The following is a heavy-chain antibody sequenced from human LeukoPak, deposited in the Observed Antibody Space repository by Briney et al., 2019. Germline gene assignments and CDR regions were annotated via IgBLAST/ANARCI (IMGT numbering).Heavy chain of an antibody. CDR1: GGTFSSYA. CDR3: ARERDCSSTSCNYWYFDL. CDR2: IIPIFGTA. V-gene: IGHV1-69*13. Sequence: ASVKVSCKASGGTFSSYAISWVRQAPGQGLEWMGGIIPIFGTANYAQKFQGRVTITADESTSTAYMELSSLRSEDTAVYYCARERDCSSTSCNYWYFDLWGRGTLVTVSS. J-gene: IGHJ2*01. D-gene: IGHD2-2*01.